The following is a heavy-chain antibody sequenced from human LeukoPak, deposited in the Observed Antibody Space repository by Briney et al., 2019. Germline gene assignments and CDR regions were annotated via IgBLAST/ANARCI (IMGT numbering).Heavy chain of an antibody. Sequence: SETLSLTCTVSGGSISSYYWSWIQQPPGKGLEWIGYIYYSGSTNYNPSLKSRVTISVDTSKNQFSLKLSSVTAADTAVYYCARDRLIAAADDYYYYGMDVWGQGTTVTVSS. CDR1: GGSISSYY. CDR2: IYYSGST. J-gene: IGHJ6*02. V-gene: IGHV4-59*01. CDR3: ARDRLIAAADDYYYYGMDV. D-gene: IGHD6-13*01.